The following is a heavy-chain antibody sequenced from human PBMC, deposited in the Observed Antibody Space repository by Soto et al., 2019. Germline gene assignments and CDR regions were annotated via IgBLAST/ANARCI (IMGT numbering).Heavy chain of an antibody. Sequence: SETLSLTCTVSGASISRDHWNWIRQPPGKGLEWIGEYSGSTNYNPSLKSRVTISVDTSKNQFSLKLSSVTAADTAVYFCARRNGLDIDAYYWGQGLLVTVSS. V-gene: IGHV4-59*08. J-gene: IGHJ4*02. CDR3: ARRNGLDIDAYY. CDR2: EYSGST. D-gene: IGHD2-8*01. CDR1: GASISRDH.